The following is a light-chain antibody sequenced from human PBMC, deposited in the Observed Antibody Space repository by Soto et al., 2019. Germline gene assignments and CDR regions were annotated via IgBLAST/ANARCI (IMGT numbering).Light chain of an antibody. V-gene: IGLV1-40*01. CDR3: QSYDTSLSGYV. J-gene: IGLJ1*01. CDR1: SSNIGAGYD. Sequence: QSVLTQPPSVSGAPGQRVTISCTGSSSNIGAGYDVHWYQQLPGTAPKLLIYGHTKRPSGVPDRFSGSKSDTSASLAITGLQAEDEADYYCQSYDTSLSGYVFGTGTKLTVL. CDR2: GHT.